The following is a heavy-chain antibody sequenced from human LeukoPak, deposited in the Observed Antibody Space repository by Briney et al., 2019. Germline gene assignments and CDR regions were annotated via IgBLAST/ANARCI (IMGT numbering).Heavy chain of an antibody. Sequence: GGSLRLSCAASGFTFTSYWMTWVRQAPGKGLEWVSYISSSGSTIYYADSVKGRFTISRDNAKNSLYLQMNSLRAEDTAVYYCARDFGGTVLTAIQDYWGQGTLVTVSS. J-gene: IGHJ4*02. CDR1: GFTFTSYW. CDR3: ARDFGGTVLTAIQDY. D-gene: IGHD2-21*02. V-gene: IGHV3-11*01. CDR2: ISSSGSTI.